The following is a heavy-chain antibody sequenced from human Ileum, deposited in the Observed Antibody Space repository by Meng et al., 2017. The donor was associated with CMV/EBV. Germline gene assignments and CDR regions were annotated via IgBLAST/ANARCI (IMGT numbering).Heavy chain of an antibody. D-gene: IGHD2-2*01. CDR3: ARQTVVAGSYYGMDV. CDR2: IYSGGTA. Sequence: GGSLRLSCAASGFTVSSNSLSWVRQAPGKGLEWVSIIYSGGTAYYADSVKGRFTISRDKSKNALSLQMGSLRAEDTAVYYCARQTVVAGSYYGMDVWGQGTTVTVSS. CDR1: GFTVSSNS. J-gene: IGHJ6*02. V-gene: IGHV3-66*02.